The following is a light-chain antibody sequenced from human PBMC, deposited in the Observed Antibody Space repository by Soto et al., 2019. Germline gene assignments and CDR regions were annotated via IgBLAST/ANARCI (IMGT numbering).Light chain of an antibody. V-gene: IGKV1-9*01. CDR1: QDIKNY. J-gene: IGKJ5*01. CDR2: DAS. CDR3: QQLNTLTFT. Sequence: DIEMTQSPSSLSASVGDRVTITSQESQDIKNYLNWYQQKXGKAPKXXIYDASTLQSGVPSRFSGSGSGTECTLTISGLLPEDFETYHCQQLNTLTFTFGPGTRLEIK.